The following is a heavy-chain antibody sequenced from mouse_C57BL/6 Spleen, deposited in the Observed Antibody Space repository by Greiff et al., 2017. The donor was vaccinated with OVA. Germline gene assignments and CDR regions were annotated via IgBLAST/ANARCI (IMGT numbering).Heavy chain of an antibody. D-gene: IGHD2-4*01. CDR3: ARQYYDYDAWFAY. Sequence: VQRVESGPELVKPGASVKISCKASGYAFSSSWMNWVKQRPGKGLEWIGRIYPGDGDTNYNGKFKGKATLTADKSSSTAYMQLSSLTSEDSAVYFCARQYYDYDAWFAYWGQGTLVTVSA. CDR1: GYAFSSSW. J-gene: IGHJ3*01. CDR2: IYPGDGDT. V-gene: IGHV1-82*01.